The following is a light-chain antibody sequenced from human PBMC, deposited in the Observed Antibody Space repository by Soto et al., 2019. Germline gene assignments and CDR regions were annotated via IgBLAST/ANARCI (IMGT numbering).Light chain of an antibody. CDR3: RSYAASXTFV. CDR2: DVS. CDR1: SSDVGGYNY. V-gene: IGLV2-11*01. J-gene: IGLJ1*01. Sequence: QSSLTQPRSVSGSPVQSVTISCTGTSSDVGGYNYVSWYQQYSGKAPKVMIYDVSKRPSGVPDRFSGSKSGNTASLTISGLQAEDAADYYCRSYAASXTFVLGKGTKVXV.